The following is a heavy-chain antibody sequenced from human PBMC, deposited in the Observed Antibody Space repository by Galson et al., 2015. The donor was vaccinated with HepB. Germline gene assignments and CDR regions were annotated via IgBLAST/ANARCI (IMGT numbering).Heavy chain of an antibody. Sequence: SLRLSCAASGFTFSTYDMHWVRQAPGKGLEWVAFVRFDGSNEFYGDSVKGRFTISRDNSKNTLYLQMNSLRDEDTAVYYCAKDLAADKNYYFYGMDVWGQGTTVTVSS. J-gene: IGHJ6*02. V-gene: IGHV3-30*02. D-gene: IGHD6-25*01. CDR1: GFTFSTYD. CDR2: VRFDGSNE. CDR3: AKDLAADKNYYFYGMDV.